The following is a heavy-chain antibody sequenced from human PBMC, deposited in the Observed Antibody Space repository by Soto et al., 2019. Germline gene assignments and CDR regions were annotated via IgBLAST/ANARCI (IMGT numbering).Heavy chain of an antibody. CDR1: GGSVSSESHY. V-gene: IGHV4-61*01. Sequence: QVQLQESRPGLVKPSETLSLTCTVSGGSVSSESHYWSWSRQTPGKGLEWIGYIYYPGSTNYNPYLLGRLTMSADTSREQLSLRLRSGTRADTAVYYCARDQYDFRSGSYYYAMEVWGQGTKVTVSS. J-gene: IGHJ6*02. D-gene: IGHD3-3*01. CDR3: ARDQYDFRSGSYYYAMEV. CDR2: IYYPGST.